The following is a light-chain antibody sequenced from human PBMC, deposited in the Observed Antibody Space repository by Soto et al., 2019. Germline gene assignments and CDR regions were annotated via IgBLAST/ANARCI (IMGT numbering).Light chain of an antibody. CDR2: AAS. V-gene: IGKV1-39*01. J-gene: IGKJ2*01. Sequence: IQMTQSPSSLPASVGDRVTITCRASQSITNYLSWYQQRPGKAPKLLIHAASNLQSGVPSRFSGSGSETDFSLTISSLQTEDFATYYCQQSYSAPRTFGQGTKVDIK. CDR3: QQSYSAPRT. CDR1: QSITNY.